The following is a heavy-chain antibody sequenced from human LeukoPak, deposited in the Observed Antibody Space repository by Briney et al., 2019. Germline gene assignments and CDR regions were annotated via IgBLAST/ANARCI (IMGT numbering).Heavy chain of an antibody. CDR2: VNSDGTIT. D-gene: IGHD3-22*01. J-gene: IGHJ3*02. V-gene: IGHV3-74*01. CDR3: ARDPGVGSGYYKNDCFDI. Sequence: GGSLRLSCAASGFTFSSHWMHWVRQGPGKGLVWVARVNSDGTITDYADFVKGRFTTSRDNARNTLVPQMNSLRAEDTAVYYCARDPGVGSGYYKNDCFDIWGQGTMVTVSA. CDR1: GFTFSSHW.